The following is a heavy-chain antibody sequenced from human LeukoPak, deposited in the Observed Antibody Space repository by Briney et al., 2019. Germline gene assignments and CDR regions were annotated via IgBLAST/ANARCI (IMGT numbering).Heavy chain of an antibody. CDR2: IIPIFGTA. J-gene: IGHJ5*02. CDR3: ATYYYGSGSYYPNWFDP. D-gene: IGHD3-10*01. CDR1: GYTFTSYY. V-gene: IGHV1-69*06. Sequence: GASVKVSCKASGYTFTSYYMHWVRQAPGQGLEWMGGIIPIFGTANYAQKFQGRVTITADKSTSTAYMELSSLRSEDTAVYYCATYYYGSGSYYPNWFDPWGQGTLVTVSS.